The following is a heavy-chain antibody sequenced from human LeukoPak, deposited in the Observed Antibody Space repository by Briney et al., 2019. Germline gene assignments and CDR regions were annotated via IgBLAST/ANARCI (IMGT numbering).Heavy chain of an antibody. Sequence: GGSLRLSCAASGFTFSSYAMSWVRQAPGKGLEWVSAISGSGGSTYYADSVKGRFTISRDNSKNTLYLQMNSLRAEDTAVYYCAKVTDEGIVVVPAAPFDYWGQGTLVTVSS. CDR1: GFTFSSYA. V-gene: IGHV3-23*01. CDR2: ISGSGGST. D-gene: IGHD2-2*01. J-gene: IGHJ4*02. CDR3: AKVTDEGIVVVPAAPFDY.